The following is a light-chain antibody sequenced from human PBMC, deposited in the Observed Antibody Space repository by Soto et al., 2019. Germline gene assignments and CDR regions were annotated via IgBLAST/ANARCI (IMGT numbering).Light chain of an antibody. J-gene: IGLJ2*01. CDR3: CSDAGSGTLV. CDR2: EAT. Sequence: QSALTQPASVSGSPGQSITISCTGTSSDVGNYNLVSWYQQHPGRAPKLMIYEATKRPTGVSDRFSGSKSGNSASLTISGLQAEDEADYYCCSDAGSGTLVFGAGTKLT. V-gene: IGLV2-23*01. CDR1: SSDVGNYNL.